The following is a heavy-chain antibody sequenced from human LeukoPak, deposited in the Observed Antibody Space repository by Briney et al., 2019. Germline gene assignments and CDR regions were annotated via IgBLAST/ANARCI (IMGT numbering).Heavy chain of an antibody. CDR1: GGSISSGDYY. CDR3: ARHSKNIDYFDY. CDR2: IYYSGST. Sequence: PSETLSLTCTVSGGSISSGDYYWSWIRQPPGKGLKWIGYIYYSGSTYYNPSLKSRVTISADTSKNQFSLKLSSVTAADTAVYYCARHSKNIDYFDYWGQGTLVTVSS. V-gene: IGHV4-30-4*01. J-gene: IGHJ4*02. D-gene: IGHD2/OR15-2a*01.